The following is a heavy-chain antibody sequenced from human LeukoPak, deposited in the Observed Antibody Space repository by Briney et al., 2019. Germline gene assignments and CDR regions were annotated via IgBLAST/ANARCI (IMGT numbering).Heavy chain of an antibody. Sequence: SETLSLTCAVYGGSFSGYYWSWIRQPAGKGLEWIGRVYTSGITTYNPSLKSRVTMSVDTSKNRFSLKVNSVTAADTAVYYCARDRHITAAGTFDYWGQGTLVTVSS. CDR1: GGSFSGYY. CDR3: ARDRHITAAGTFDY. D-gene: IGHD6-13*01. CDR2: VYTSGIT. J-gene: IGHJ4*02. V-gene: IGHV4-4*07.